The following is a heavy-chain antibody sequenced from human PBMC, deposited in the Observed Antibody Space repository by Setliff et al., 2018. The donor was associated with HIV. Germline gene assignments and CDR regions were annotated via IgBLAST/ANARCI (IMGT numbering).Heavy chain of an antibody. CDR1: GGSFSGYY. Sequence: SETLSLTCAVYGGSFSGYYWSWIRQPPGKGLEWIGYIYYSGRTNYNPSLKSRVTISVDTSKNQFSLKLTSVTAADTAVYYCARHPTNWGSTGYYYYYMDVWGKGTTVTVSS. V-gene: IGHV4-59*08. CDR2: IYYSGRT. CDR3: ARHPTNWGSTGYYYYYMDV. J-gene: IGHJ6*03. D-gene: IGHD7-27*01.